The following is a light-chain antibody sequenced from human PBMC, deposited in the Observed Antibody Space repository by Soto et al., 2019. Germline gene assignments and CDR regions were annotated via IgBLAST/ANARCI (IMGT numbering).Light chain of an antibody. V-gene: IGLV2-11*01. Sequence: QSALTQPRSVSGSPGQSVTISCTGTSSDVGGYNYVSWYQQYPGKAPKLVIYEVSKRPSRVLYRFSGAKSGNTASLTISGVHAEDEADYYCCSYAGRPYVFGTGTKVTVL. CDR1: SSDVGGYNY. CDR3: CSYAGRPYV. CDR2: EVS. J-gene: IGLJ1*01.